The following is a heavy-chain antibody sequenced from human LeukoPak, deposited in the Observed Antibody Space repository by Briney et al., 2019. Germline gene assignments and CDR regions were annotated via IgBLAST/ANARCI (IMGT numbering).Heavy chain of an antibody. Sequence: SETLSLTCAVYGGSFSGYYWSWIRQPPGKGLEWIGEINHSGSTNYNLSLKSRVTISVDTSKNQFSLKLSSVTAADTAVYYCARGLRYFDWGQGTLVTVSS. J-gene: IGHJ4*02. CDR2: INHSGST. V-gene: IGHV4-34*01. D-gene: IGHD3-9*01. CDR3: ARGLRYFD. CDR1: GGSFSGYY.